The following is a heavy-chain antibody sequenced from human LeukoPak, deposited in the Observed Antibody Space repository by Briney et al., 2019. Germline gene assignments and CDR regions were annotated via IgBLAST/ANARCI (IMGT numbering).Heavy chain of an antibody. Sequence: GGSLRLSCTASGFTVSSNYMSWVRQAPGKGLGWVSVIYSGGSTYYADSVKGRFTISRDNSKNTLYLQMNSLRAEDTAVYYCAREIRGIAVAGTAGFDYWGQGTLVTVSS. CDR3: AREIRGIAVAGTAGFDY. CDR2: IYSGGST. D-gene: IGHD6-19*01. J-gene: IGHJ4*02. CDR1: GFTVSSNY. V-gene: IGHV3-66*01.